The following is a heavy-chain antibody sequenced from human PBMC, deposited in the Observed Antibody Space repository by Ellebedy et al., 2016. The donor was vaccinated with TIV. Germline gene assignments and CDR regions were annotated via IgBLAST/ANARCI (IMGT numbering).Heavy chain of an antibody. CDR2: ISSSGNTI. CDR3: ARDDGASNPSAFDY. CDR1: AFTFSDYY. Sequence: GESLKISCAASAFTFSDYYMSWIRQAPGKGLEWVSSISSSGNTIYYADSVKGRFTISRDHAKNSLYLQMNSLRAEDTAVYYCARDDGASNPSAFDYWGQGTLVTVSS. V-gene: IGHV3-11*01. J-gene: IGHJ4*02. D-gene: IGHD4-11*01.